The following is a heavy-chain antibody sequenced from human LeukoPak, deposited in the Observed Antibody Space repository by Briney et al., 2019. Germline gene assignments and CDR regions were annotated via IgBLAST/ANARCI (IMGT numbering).Heavy chain of an antibody. CDR2: IYHSGST. J-gene: IGHJ4*02. CDR3: ARLLFGVADY. Sequence: PSETLSLTCAVSGYSISSGYYWGWIRQPPGKGLEWIGSIYHSGSTYYNPSLKSRVTISVDTSKNQFSLKLSSVTAADTAVYYCARLLFGVADYWGQGTLVTVSS. CDR1: GYSISSGYY. D-gene: IGHD3-3*01. V-gene: IGHV4-38-2*01.